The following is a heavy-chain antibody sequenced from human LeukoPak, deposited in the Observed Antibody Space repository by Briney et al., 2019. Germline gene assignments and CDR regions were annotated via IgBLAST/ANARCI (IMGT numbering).Heavy chain of an antibody. CDR1: GYTFTDSY. Sequence: ASVKVSCKASGYTFTDSYIHWVRQAPGQGLEWMGWIDPNSGGTNYAQKFQGRATMTRDTSISTVYMHLNTLRSDDTAVYYCARSTSAGPDYWGQGTLVTVSS. J-gene: IGHJ4*02. CDR2: IDPNSGGT. D-gene: IGHD6-25*01. CDR3: ARSTSAGPDY. V-gene: IGHV1-2*02.